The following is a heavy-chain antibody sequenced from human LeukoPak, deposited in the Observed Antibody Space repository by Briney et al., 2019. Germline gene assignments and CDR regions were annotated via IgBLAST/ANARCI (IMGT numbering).Heavy chain of an antibody. J-gene: IGHJ4*02. CDR1: GFKFDDYG. CDR2: INWNGGST. D-gene: IGHD2-2*01. V-gene: IGHV3-20*04. Sequence: GGSLRLSCAASGFKFDDYGMSWVRQAPGKRLEWVSGINWNGGSTGYADSVKGRFTISRDNAKNSLYLQMNSLRAEDTALYYCARDRLRFCSSTSCHTPFDFWGQGTLATVSS. CDR3: ARDRLRFCSSTSCHTPFDF.